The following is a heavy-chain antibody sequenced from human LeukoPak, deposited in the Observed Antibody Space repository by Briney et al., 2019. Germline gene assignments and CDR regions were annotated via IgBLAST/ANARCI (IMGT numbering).Heavy chain of an antibody. D-gene: IGHD3-22*01. CDR3: ARHLFWGEYYYDSSGYWTLDY. V-gene: IGHV4-39*01. J-gene: IGHJ4*02. CDR2: FYYTGST. CDR1: GGSISSNGYY. Sequence: SETLSLTCTVSGGSISSNGYYWGWIRQPPGKGLEWIGSFYYTGSTFYSPSLKSRVTISVDTSKNQFSLKLGSVTAADTAVYYCARHLFWGEYYYDSSGYWTLDYWGQGTLVTVSS.